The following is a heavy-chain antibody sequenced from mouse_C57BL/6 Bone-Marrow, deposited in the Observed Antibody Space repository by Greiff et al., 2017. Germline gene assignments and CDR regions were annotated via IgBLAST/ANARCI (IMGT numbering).Heavy chain of an antibody. J-gene: IGHJ2*01. V-gene: IGHV3-6*01. D-gene: IGHD2-3*01. CDR1: GYSITSGYY. CDR3: ASGYYVLPFDY. CDR2: ISYDGSN. Sequence: EVQRVESGPGLVKPSQSLSLTCSVTGYSITSGYYWNWIRQFPGNKLEWMGYISYDGSNNYNPSLKNRISITRDTSKNQFFLKLNSVTTEDTATYYCASGYYVLPFDYWGKGTTLTVSS.